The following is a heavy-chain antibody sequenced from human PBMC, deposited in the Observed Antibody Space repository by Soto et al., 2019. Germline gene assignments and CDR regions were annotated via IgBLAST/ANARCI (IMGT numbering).Heavy chain of an antibody. Sequence: KELEWVSAISGSGGSTYYEDSVKGRFTISRDNSKNTLYLQMNSLRAEDTAFFFQAEDGIRDTVPVSAFLLNRSSDL. V-gene: IGHV3-23*01. J-gene: IGHJ2*01. CDR2: ISGSGGST. D-gene: IGHD2-15*01. CDR3: AEDGIRDTVPVSAFLLNRSSDL.